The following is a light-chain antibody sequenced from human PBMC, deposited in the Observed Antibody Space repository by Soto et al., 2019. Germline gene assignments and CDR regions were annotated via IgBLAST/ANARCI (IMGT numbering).Light chain of an antibody. Sequence: QSALTQPASLSGSPGQSITISCTGTSTDIGSYNYVSWYQQHPGKAPKLMIFDVSYRPSGISDRFSGYKSGNTAPLTISGHEHEEEDDYYCSSYGASSTLFGGGTKLTVL. CDR1: STDIGSYNY. J-gene: IGLJ2*01. CDR2: DVS. V-gene: IGLV2-14*03. CDR3: SSYGASSTL.